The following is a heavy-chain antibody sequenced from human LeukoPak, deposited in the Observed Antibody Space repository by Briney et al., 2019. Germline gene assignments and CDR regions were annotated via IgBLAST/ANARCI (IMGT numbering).Heavy chain of an antibody. Sequence: PGGSLRLSCAVSGFIFSAHYIDWVRQAPGKGLEWVGRSGNKADSYTTEYDASVEGRFIISRDDSKNSLYLQMNSLKTEDTALYYCTRGYSGVGIYAFDIWGQGTMVTVS. CDR3: TRGYSGVGIYAFDI. J-gene: IGHJ3*02. D-gene: IGHD1-26*01. CDR2: SGNKADSYTT. CDR1: GFIFSAHY. V-gene: IGHV3-72*01.